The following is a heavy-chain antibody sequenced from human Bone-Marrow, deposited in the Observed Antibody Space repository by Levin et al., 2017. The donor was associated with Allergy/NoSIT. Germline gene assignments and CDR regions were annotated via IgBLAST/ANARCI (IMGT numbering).Heavy chain of an antibody. V-gene: IGHV4-59*08. D-gene: IGHD6-6*01. J-gene: IGHJ3*01. CDR1: GGSISDYY. Sequence: PSETLSLTCTLSGGSISDYYWSWIRQSPERGLEWLGYGYYTGDTKSNPSLETRVTVSVDTPKTQLSLKLQAVPAADTAVYYCARKAARSGAFDVWGQGAVVRVSS. CDR2: GYYTGDT. CDR3: ARKAARSGAFDV.